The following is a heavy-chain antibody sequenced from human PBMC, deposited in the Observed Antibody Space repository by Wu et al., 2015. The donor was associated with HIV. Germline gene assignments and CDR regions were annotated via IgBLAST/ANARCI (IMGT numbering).Heavy chain of an antibody. CDR2: INPNKGDI. CDR3: ARSHKSLQLRYLGNFDY. J-gene: IGHJ4*02. Sequence: QVQLVQSGAEVKKPGASVKVSCKASGYTFTGYYIHWVRQAPGQGLEWMGWINPNKGDINNARGFQGRLTMTRDMSTTTVYVELKRLTSEDTAMYFCARSHKSLQLRYLGNFDYWGQGT. V-gene: IGHV1-2*02. D-gene: IGHD2-15*01. CDR1: GYTFTGYY.